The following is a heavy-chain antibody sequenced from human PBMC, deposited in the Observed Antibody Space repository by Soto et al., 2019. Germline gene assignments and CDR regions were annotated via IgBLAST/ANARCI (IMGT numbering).Heavy chain of an antibody. V-gene: IGHV3-74*01. CDR3: TRDTFGARDY. D-gene: IGHD1-26*01. Sequence: GSLRLSCAASGFDFSSNWMHWVRQAPGKGLVWVSRINPEETTTTYADPVKGRFTISRDNALGTLYLQMNSLRVEDTAVYYCTRDTFGARDYWGQGTLVTVSS. CDR1: GFDFSSNW. J-gene: IGHJ4*02. CDR2: INPEETTT.